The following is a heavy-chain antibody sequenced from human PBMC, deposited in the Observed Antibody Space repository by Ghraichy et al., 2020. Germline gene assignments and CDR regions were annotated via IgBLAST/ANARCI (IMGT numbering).Heavy chain of an antibody. Sequence: GGSLRLSCAASGFTFSSYGMHWVRQAPGKGLEWVAVIWYDGSNKYYADSVKGRFTISRDNSKNTLYLQMNSLRAEDTAVYYCARDYRRAAAGTFPPDYWGQGNLVTVSS. V-gene: IGHV3-33*08. CDR2: IWYDGSNK. D-gene: IGHD6-13*01. CDR3: ARDYRRAAAGTFPPDY. J-gene: IGHJ4*02. CDR1: GFTFSSYG.